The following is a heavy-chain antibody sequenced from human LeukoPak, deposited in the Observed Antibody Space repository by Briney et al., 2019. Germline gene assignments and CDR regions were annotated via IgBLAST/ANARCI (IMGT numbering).Heavy chain of an antibody. CDR1: GFTFDDYA. CDR2: ISWNSGSI. V-gene: IGHV3-9*01. CDR3: AKSGYSHGYVDY. Sequence: PGRSLRLSCAASGFTFDDYAMHWVRQAPGKGLEWVSGISWNSGSIGYADSVKGRFTISRDNAKNSLYLQMNSLRAEDTALYYCAKSGYSHGYVDYWGQGTLVTVSS. J-gene: IGHJ4*02. D-gene: IGHD5-18*01.